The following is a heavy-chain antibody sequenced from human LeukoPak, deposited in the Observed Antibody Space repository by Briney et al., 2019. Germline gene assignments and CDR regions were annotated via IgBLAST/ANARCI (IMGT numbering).Heavy chain of an antibody. CDR1: GYTLTELS. J-gene: IGHJ4*02. CDR3: ATDHPMYSSRWYYFDY. CDR2: FDPEDGET. Sequence: ASVKVSCKVSGYTLTELSMHWVRQAPGKGLEWMGGFDPEDGETIYAQKFQGRVTMTEDTSTDTAYMELSSLRSEDTAVYYCATDHPMYSSRWYYFDYWGQGTLVTVSS. D-gene: IGHD6-13*01. V-gene: IGHV1-24*01.